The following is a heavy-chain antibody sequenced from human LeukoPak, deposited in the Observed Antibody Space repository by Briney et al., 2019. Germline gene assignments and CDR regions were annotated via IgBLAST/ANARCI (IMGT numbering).Heavy chain of an antibody. J-gene: IGHJ3*02. CDR1: GYTFTSYG. V-gene: IGHV1-8*02. CDR3: ARVKRVQGVHDAFDI. D-gene: IGHD3-10*01. Sequence: ASVKVSCKASGYTFTSYGINWVRQATGQGLEWMGWMNPNSGNTGYAQKFQGRVTMTRNTSISTAYMELSSLRSEDTAVYYCARVKRVQGVHDAFDIWGQGTMVTVSS. CDR2: MNPNSGNT.